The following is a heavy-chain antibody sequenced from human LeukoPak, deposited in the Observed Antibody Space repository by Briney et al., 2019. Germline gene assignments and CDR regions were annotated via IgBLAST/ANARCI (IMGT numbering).Heavy chain of an antibody. D-gene: IGHD4-17*01. Sequence: PGGSLRLSCAASGFTFSRYGMHWVRQTPGKGLEWVAVISYDASNKYYADSVKGRFTISRGNAKNSLYLQMNSLRAEDTAVYYCARVALTTVTYYYYYYMDVWGKGTTVTISS. CDR2: ISYDASNK. CDR1: GFTFSRYG. CDR3: ARVALTTVTYYYYYYMDV. J-gene: IGHJ6*03. V-gene: IGHV3-30*03.